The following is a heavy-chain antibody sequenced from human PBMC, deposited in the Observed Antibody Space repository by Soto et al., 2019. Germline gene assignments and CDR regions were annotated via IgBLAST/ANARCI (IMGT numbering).Heavy chain of an antibody. V-gene: IGHV1-8*01. CDR3: ARGWGRWPHEKPGDY. J-gene: IGHJ4*02. CDR2: MNPNSGNT. Sequence: QVQLVQSGAEVKKPGASVKVSCKASGYTFTTYDINWVRQATGQGLEWMGWMNPNSGNTGYAKKFQGRVTMTRNTAISTVYMELSSLRSEDTAVYYCARGWGRWPHEKPGDYWGQGTLVTVSS. D-gene: IGHD3-16*01. CDR1: GYTFTTYD.